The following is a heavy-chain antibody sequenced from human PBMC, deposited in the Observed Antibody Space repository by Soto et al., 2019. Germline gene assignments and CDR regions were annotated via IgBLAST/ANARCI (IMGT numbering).Heavy chain of an antibody. CDR2: IYYSGST. Sequence: SETLSLTCTVSGGSISSTGYYWGWIRQPPGKGLEWIGSIYYSGSTYYNPSLRSRVTISADTSKSQFSLKLSSVTAADTAVYYCARHLHTPNFENWGQGTLVTVSS. V-gene: IGHV4-39*01. CDR1: GGSISSTGYY. D-gene: IGHD2-15*01. CDR3: ARHLHTPNFEN. J-gene: IGHJ4*02.